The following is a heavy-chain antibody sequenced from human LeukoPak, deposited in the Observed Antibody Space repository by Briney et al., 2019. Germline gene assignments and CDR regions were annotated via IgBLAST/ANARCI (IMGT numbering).Heavy chain of an antibody. Sequence: GGSLRLSCAASGFTFSSYAMSWVRQAPGKGLEWVSAITSGGSAYHADSVKGRFTISRDNSKNTIYLQMNSLRAEDTAVYYCAKEDMVATDCWGQGTLVTVSS. V-gene: IGHV3-23*01. CDR2: ITSGGSA. J-gene: IGHJ4*02. D-gene: IGHD5-12*01. CDR1: GFTFSSYA. CDR3: AKEDMVATDC.